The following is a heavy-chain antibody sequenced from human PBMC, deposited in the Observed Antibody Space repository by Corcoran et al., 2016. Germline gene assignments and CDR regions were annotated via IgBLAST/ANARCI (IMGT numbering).Heavy chain of an antibody. V-gene: IGHV4-34*01. CDR2: INHSGST. J-gene: IGHJ6*02. D-gene: IGHD3-16*01. CDR1: GGSFSGYY. Sequence: QVQLQQWGAGLLKPSETLSLTCAVYGGSFSGYYWSWIRQPPGKGLEWIGEINHSGSTNYNPSLKSRVTISVDTSKNQFSLKLSSVTAADTAVLYWWRVRCYGGGRGYYGIDVWGQGTTVTVSS. CDR3: WRVRCYGGGRGYYGIDV.